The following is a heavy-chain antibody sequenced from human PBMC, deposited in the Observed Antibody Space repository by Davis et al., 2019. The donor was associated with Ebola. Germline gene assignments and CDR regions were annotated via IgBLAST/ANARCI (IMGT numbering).Heavy chain of an antibody. J-gene: IGHJ6*02. CDR2: IWYDRSNK. CDR1: GFTFSSYD. Sequence: GESLKISCAASGFTFSSYDMHWVRQAPGKGLEWVAVIWYDRSNKYYVDSVKGRFTISRDNSKNTLYLQMNSLRAEDTAVYYCAREVKGGMDVWGQGTTVTVSS. CDR3: AREVKGGMDV. V-gene: IGHV3-33*01.